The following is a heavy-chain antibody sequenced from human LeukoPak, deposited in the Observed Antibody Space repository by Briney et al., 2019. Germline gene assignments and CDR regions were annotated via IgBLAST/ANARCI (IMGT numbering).Heavy chain of an antibody. V-gene: IGHV3-30*18. Sequence: PGGSLRLSCAASGFTFSSYGMHWVRQPPGKGLEWVADISYDGSNKYYADSVMGRFTISRDNSKKTLYLQMTSLRAEDTAVYYCAKDWDYYDSSGYDYWGQGTLVTVSS. CDR1: GFTFSSYG. D-gene: IGHD3-22*01. CDR2: ISYDGSNK. CDR3: AKDWDYYDSSGYDY. J-gene: IGHJ4*02.